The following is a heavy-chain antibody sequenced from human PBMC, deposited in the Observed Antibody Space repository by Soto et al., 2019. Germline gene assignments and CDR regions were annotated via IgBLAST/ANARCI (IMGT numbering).Heavy chain of an antibody. Sequence: GGSLRLSCAASGFTFSSYGMHWVRQAPGKGLEWVAVISYDGSNKYYADSVKGRFTISRDNSKNTLYLQMNSLRAEDTAVYYCAKGDNWNYGSCDYWGQGTLVTVSS. CDR1: GFTFSSYG. CDR3: AKGDNWNYGSCDY. J-gene: IGHJ4*02. V-gene: IGHV3-30*18. CDR2: ISYDGSNK. D-gene: IGHD1-7*01.